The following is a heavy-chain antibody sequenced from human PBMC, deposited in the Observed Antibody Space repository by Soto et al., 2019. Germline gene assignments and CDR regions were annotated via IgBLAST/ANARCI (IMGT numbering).Heavy chain of an antibody. D-gene: IGHD6-13*01. CDR2: IRSKAYGGTT. J-gene: IGHJ3*02. Sequence: PGGSLRLSCTASGFTFGDYAMSWFRQAPGKGLEWVGFIRSKAYGGTTEYAASVKGRFTISRDDSKSIAYLQMNSLKTEDTAVYYCTRDRIAAAGPQGHDAFDIWGQGTMVTVSS. CDR3: TRDRIAAAGPQGHDAFDI. CDR1: GFTFGDYA. V-gene: IGHV3-49*03.